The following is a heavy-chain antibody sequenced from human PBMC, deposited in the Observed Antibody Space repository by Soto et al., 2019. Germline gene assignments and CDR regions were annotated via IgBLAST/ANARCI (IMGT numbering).Heavy chain of an antibody. Sequence: QVQLQESGPGLVKPSQTLSLTCTVSGGSISSGDYYWRWLRQPPGKGLEWIGYIYYSGSTYYNPSLKCRVTLSVDTPKKQSTPKLSSVPAADTAVYYCASVGGRYFSNWFDPWGQGTLVTVSS. V-gene: IGHV4-30-4*01. D-gene: IGHD1-26*01. J-gene: IGHJ5*02. CDR2: IYYSGST. CDR3: ASVGGRYFSNWFDP. CDR1: GGSISSGDYY.